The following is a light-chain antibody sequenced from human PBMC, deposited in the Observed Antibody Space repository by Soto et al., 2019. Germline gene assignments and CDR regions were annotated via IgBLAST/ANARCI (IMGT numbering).Light chain of an antibody. J-gene: IGLJ1*01. CDR2: DVN. Sequence: QCVLTQAASGSGSPGQSITISCTGTSSDVGRYNYVSWYQQHPGKAPKLMIYDVNTRPSGVSNRFSGSKSGNTASLTISGLQAEDEADYYCSSFTASTTQVFGPGTKLTVL. CDR3: SSFTASTTQV. CDR1: SSDVGRYNY. V-gene: IGLV2-14*03.